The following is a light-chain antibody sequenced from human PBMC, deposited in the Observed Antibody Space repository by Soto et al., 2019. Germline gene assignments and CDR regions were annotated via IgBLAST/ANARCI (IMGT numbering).Light chain of an antibody. Sequence: DIQMTQSPSTLSASVGDRVTITCRASQSISSWLAWYQQKPGKAPKLLIYKASTLETGVPARFSGSGSGTEFTLTISSLQPDDSATYYCQQYNSFSWTFGQGTTVEI. CDR1: QSISSW. CDR3: QQYNSFSWT. J-gene: IGKJ1*01. V-gene: IGKV1-5*03. CDR2: KAS.